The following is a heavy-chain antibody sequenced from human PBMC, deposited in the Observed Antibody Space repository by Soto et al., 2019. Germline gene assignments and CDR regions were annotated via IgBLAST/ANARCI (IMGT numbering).Heavy chain of an antibody. CDR2: ISYDGSNK. D-gene: IGHD1-1*01. V-gene: IGHV3-30-3*01. CDR3: ARGTNLDAFDI. CDR1: GFTFSSYA. Sequence: QVQLVESGGGVVQPGRSLRLSCAASGFTFSSYAMHWVRQAPGKGLEWVAVISYDGSNKYYADSVKGRFTISRDNSKNTLYLQMNSLRAEDTDVYYCARGTNLDAFDIWGQGTMVTVSS. J-gene: IGHJ3*02.